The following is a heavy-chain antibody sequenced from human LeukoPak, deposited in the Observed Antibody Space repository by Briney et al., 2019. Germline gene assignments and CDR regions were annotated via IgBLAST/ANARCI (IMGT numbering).Heavy chain of an antibody. D-gene: IGHD3-10*01. CDR3: ARIHQDYGSGSYHFDY. V-gene: IGHV1-69*04. CDR2: IIPILGIA. J-gene: IGHJ4*02. CDR1: GGTFSSYA. Sequence: SVKVSCKASGGTFSSYAISWVRQAPGQGLEWMGRIIPILGIANYAQKFQGRVTITADKSTSTAYMELSSLRSEDTAVYYCARIHQDYGSGSYHFDYWGQGTLVTVSS.